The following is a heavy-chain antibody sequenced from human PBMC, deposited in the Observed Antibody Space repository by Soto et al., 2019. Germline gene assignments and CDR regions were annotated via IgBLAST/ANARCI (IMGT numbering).Heavy chain of an antibody. Sequence: NPSETLSLTCAVYRGSFSGYYWSWIRQPPGKGLEWIGEINHSGNTNYNPALKSRVTISVDTSKNQLSLNLSSVTAADTAVYYCARGQDKWNDRPFDYWGQGTLVTVSS. J-gene: IGHJ4*02. V-gene: IGHV4-34*01. CDR3: ARGQDKWNDRPFDY. CDR1: RGSFSGYY. CDR2: INHSGNT. D-gene: IGHD1-20*01.